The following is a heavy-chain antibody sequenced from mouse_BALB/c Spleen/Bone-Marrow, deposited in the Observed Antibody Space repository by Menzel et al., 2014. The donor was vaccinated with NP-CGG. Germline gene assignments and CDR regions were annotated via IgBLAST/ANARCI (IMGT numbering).Heavy chain of an antibody. CDR3: ARDWDYYAMDY. J-gene: IGHJ4*01. CDR2: IYPGSGNT. CDR1: GYTFTDYY. V-gene: IGHV1-77*01. D-gene: IGHD4-1*01. Sequence: VQVVESGAELARPGASVKLSCKASGYTFTDYYINWVKPRTGQGLEWIGEIYPGSGNTYYNEKFKGKATLTADKSSSTAYMQLSSLTSEDSAVYFCARDWDYYAMDYWGQGTSVTVSS.